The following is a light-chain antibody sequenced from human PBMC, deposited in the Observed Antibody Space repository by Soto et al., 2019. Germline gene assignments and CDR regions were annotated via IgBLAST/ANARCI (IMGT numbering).Light chain of an antibody. Sequence: QSALTQPASVSGSPGQSITISCVGSSSDVGAYNFVSWYQHHPGKAPQLILYEITTRPSGVSSRFSGSKSGNTASLTISGVQAGDEANYYCSSYTSTNTPDVFGTGTKLTVL. J-gene: IGLJ1*01. CDR1: SSDVGAYNF. V-gene: IGLV2-14*01. CDR2: EIT. CDR3: SSYTSTNTPDV.